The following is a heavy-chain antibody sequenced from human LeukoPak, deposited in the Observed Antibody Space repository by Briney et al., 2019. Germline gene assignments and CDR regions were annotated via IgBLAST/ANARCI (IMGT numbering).Heavy chain of an antibody. J-gene: IGHJ3*02. CDR3: SADVRDWGTFDGSDI. Sequence: GGSLRLSCAASGFTFSNAWMNWVRQAPGKGLEWVGRIKHKLDGGTTDYVAPVKGRFTISRDDSKNPLYLQMNGLETEDTAVYYCSADVRDWGTFDGSDIWGQGTMVTVSS. V-gene: IGHV3-15*01. CDR2: IKHKLDGGTT. CDR1: GFTFSNAW. D-gene: IGHD3/OR15-3a*01.